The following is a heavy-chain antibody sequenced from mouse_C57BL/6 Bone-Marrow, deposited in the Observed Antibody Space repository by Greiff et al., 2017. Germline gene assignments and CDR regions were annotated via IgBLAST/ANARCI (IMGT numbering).Heavy chain of an antibody. CDR3: ACMITDWYFDV. CDR1: GYSITSGYY. V-gene: IGHV3-6*01. CDR2: ISYDGSN. Sequence: EVQLVESGPGLVKPSQSLSLTCSVTGYSITSGYYWNWIRPFPGNKLEWMGYISYDGSNNYNPSLKNRISLTRDTSKNQFFLELNSVTTEDTATYYCACMITDWYFDVWGTGTTVTVSS. J-gene: IGHJ1*03. D-gene: IGHD2-4*01.